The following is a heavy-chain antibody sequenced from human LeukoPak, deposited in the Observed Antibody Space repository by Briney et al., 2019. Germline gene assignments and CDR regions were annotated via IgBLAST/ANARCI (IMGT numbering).Heavy chain of an antibody. CDR1: GYSFTSYW. CDR3: ARSGSEWLVRRYFDL. Sequence: GESLEISCKGSGYSFTSYWISWVRQMPGKGLEWMGRIDPSDSYTNYSPSFQGHVTISADKSISTAYLQWSSLKASDTAMYYCARSGSEWLVRRYFDLWGRGTLVTVSS. D-gene: IGHD6-19*01. V-gene: IGHV5-10-1*01. J-gene: IGHJ2*01. CDR2: IDPSDSYT.